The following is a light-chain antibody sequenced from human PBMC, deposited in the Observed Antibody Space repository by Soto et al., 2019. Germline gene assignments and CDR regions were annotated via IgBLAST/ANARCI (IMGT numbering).Light chain of an antibody. CDR3: QQYNYWPPYT. CDR2: GAS. CDR1: QSVSSN. J-gene: IGKJ2*01. Sequence: EIVMTQSPATLSVSPGERATLSCRASQSVSSNLAWYQQKPGQAPRLLIYGASIRATGIPARFSGSGSGTEFTLTISSLQSEDFAVYYCQQYNYWPPYTFGQGTKLEIK. V-gene: IGKV3D-15*01.